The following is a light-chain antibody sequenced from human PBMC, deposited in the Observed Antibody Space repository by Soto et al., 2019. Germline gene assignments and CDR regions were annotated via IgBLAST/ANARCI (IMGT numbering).Light chain of an antibody. Sequence: DVVMTQSPLSLPVTLGQPASISCRSSQSLVYSDGNTYLDWFQQRPGQSPRRLIYKVSTRDSGVPDRFSGSGSGTDFTLKISRVEAEDVGVYYCMQGTHWPPTFGLGTKVEIK. V-gene: IGKV2-30*01. CDR2: KVS. J-gene: IGKJ1*01. CDR3: MQGTHWPPT. CDR1: QSLVYSDGNTY.